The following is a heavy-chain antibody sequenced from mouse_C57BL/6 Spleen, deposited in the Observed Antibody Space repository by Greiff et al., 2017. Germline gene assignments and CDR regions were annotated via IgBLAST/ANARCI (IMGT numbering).Heavy chain of an antibody. D-gene: IGHD2-5*01. CDR2: IDPSDSYT. J-gene: IGHJ3*01. CDR3: VYSNSWFAY. CDR1: GYTFTSYW. V-gene: IGHV1-50*01. Sequence: VQLQQPGAELVKPGASVKLSCKASGYTFTSYWMQWVKQRPGQGLEWIGEIDPSDSYTNYNQKFKGKATLTVDTSSSTAYTQLSSLTSEDSAVYYCVYSNSWFAYWGQGTLVTVSA.